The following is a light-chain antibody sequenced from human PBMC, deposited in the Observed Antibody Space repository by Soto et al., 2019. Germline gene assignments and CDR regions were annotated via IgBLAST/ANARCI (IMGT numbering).Light chain of an antibody. CDR2: DVS. V-gene: IGLV2-14*01. CDR3: NSYTSSSTYV. J-gene: IGLJ1*01. Sequence: QSALTQPASVSGSPGQSITISCTGTTSDVGRYNYVSWYQQHPGTAPKLIIYDVSHRPSGVSNRFSGSKSGNTASLTISGLQAEDEADYYCNSYTSSSTYVFGTGTKLTVL. CDR1: TSDVGRYNY.